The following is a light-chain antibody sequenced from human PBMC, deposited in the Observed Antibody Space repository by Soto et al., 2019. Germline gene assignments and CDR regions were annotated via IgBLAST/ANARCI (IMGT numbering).Light chain of an antibody. CDR3: LLYRSLPRP. J-gene: IGKJ1*01. CDR2: GAS. CDR1: QSVSSSC. Sequence: SPCALSVKKGERATLSCRASQSVSSSCLAWYQHKAGQTPRLLIYGASSRATGIPDRFSGSGSGTDFTLTISCLQPDDLARYDCLLYRSLPRPFGE. V-gene: IGKV3-20*01.